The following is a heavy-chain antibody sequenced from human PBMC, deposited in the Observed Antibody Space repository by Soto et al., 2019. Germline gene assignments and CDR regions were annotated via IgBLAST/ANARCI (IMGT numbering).Heavy chain of an antibody. Sequence: SETLSLTCTVSGGSILNGGQYWTWIRQHPGKGLEWIGKIFYSGNTHYNPALKSRLIISIDTSKNQFSLNLSSVTAADTAIYYCARDSYGGMLDYWGQGTLVTVSS. V-gene: IGHV4-31*03. D-gene: IGHD4-17*01. CDR3: ARDSYGGMLDY. J-gene: IGHJ4*02. CDR1: GGSILNGGQY. CDR2: IFYSGNT.